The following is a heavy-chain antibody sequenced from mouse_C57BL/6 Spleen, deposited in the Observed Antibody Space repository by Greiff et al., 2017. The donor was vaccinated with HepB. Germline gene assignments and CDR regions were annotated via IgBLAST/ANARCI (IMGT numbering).Heavy chain of an antibody. V-gene: IGHV5-17*01. CDR1: GFTFSDYG. J-gene: IGHJ3*01. CDR3: ARNIRGYDYDAWFAY. CDR2: ISSGSSTI. D-gene: IGHD2-4*01. Sequence: EVQRVESGGGLVKPGGSLKLSCAASGFTFSDYGMHWVRQAPEKGLEWVAYISSGSSTIYYADTVKGRFTISRDNAKNTLFLQMTSLRSEDTAMYYCARNIRGYDYDAWFAYWGQGTLVTVSA.